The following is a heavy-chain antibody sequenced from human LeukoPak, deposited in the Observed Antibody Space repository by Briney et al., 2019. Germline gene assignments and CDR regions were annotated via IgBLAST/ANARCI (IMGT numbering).Heavy chain of an antibody. V-gene: IGHV1-69*05. CDR3: AREDYDILTGYSDYFDY. Sequence: SVKVSCKASGGTFSSYAISWVRQAPGQGLEWMGRIIPIFGTANYAQKFQGRVTITTDESTSTAYMELSSLRSEDTAVYYCAREDYDILTGYSDYFDYWGQGTLVTVSS. J-gene: IGHJ4*02. CDR1: GGTFSSYA. CDR2: IIPIFGTA. D-gene: IGHD3-9*01.